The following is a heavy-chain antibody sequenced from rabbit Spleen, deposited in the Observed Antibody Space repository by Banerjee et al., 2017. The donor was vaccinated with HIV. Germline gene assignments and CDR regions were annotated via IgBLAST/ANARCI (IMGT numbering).Heavy chain of an antibody. CDR2: IDPASGTT. CDR3: VRDKASISGDYGPWYFDL. D-gene: IGHD1-1*01. V-gene: IGHV1S7*01. Sequence: QQLVESGGGLVKPGASLTLTCKASGFSFNSGYDMCWVRQAPGKGLEWIGYIDPASGTTYYASWVNGRFTTSSDNAQNTVILQLNSLTGADTATYFCVRDKASISGDYGPWYFDLWGPGTGHRL. CDR1: GFSFNSGYD. J-gene: IGHJ4*01.